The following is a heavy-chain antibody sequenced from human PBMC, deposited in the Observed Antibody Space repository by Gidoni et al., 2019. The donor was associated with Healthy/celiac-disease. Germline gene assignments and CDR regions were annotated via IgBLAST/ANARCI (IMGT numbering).Heavy chain of an antibody. Sequence: QVQLVQSGAEVKKPGASVKVSCKVSGYTLTELSMHWVRQAPGKGLEWMGGFDPEDGETIYAQKFQGRVTMTEDTSTDTAYMELSSLRSEDTAVYYCATGEEGFGSDYYYYGMDVWGQGTTVTVSS. CDR3: ATGEEGFGSDYYYYGMDV. CDR1: GYTLTELS. V-gene: IGHV1-24*01. D-gene: IGHD3-10*01. J-gene: IGHJ6*02. CDR2: FDPEDGET.